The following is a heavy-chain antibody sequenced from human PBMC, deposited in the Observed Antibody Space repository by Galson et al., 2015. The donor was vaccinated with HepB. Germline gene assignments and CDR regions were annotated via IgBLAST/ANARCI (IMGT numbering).Heavy chain of an antibody. Sequence: SLRLSCAASGFTFSNYWMSWVRQAPGKGLEWVANVKQDGKEKNCVDSVKGRFTISRDNAKNSLYLQMNSLRAEDTAVYYCARGSLGYCSGNSCSGQVSGIDYWGQGTLATVSS. CDR2: VKQDGKEK. V-gene: IGHV3-7*01. J-gene: IGHJ4*02. CDR1: GFTFSNYW. D-gene: IGHD2-2*01. CDR3: ARGSLGYCSGNSCSGQVSGIDY.